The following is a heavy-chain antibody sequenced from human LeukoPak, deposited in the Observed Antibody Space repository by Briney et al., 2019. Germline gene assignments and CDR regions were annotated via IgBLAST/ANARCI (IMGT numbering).Heavy chain of an antibody. CDR1: GDSISGFTYY. Sequence: SETLSLTCTVSGDSISGFTYYWGWIRQPPGKGLEWIGSIYYSGSTYYNPSLKSRVTISVDTSKNQFSLKLSSVTAADTAVYYCARTRYYYNSRSYGAPYYFDYWGQGTLVTVSS. V-gene: IGHV4-39*01. CDR2: IYYSGST. CDR3: ARTRYYYNSRSYGAPYYFDY. D-gene: IGHD3-10*01. J-gene: IGHJ4*02.